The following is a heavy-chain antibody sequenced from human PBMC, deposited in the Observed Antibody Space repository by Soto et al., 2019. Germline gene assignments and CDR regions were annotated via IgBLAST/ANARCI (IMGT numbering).Heavy chain of an antibody. D-gene: IGHD5-12*01. Sequence: ASVKVSCKASGYTFTSYAMHWVRQAPGQRLEWMGWINAGNGNTKFSQKFQGRVAITRDTSASTAYMELSSLRSEDTAVYYCARDHSGYDSNGWYGRNYFAFWGQGTRVTVSS. J-gene: IGHJ4*02. V-gene: IGHV1-3*01. CDR1: GYTFTSYA. CDR3: ARDHSGYDSNGWYGRNYFAF. CDR2: INAGNGNT.